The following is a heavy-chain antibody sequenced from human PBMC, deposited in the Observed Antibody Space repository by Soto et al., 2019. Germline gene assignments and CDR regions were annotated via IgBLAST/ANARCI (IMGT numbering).Heavy chain of an antibody. V-gene: IGHV4-59*13. Sequence: QVQLQESGPGLVKPSETLSLTCTVSGGSISSYYWSWIRQPPGKDRDWIGYIYYSGSTNYNPSLKSRVTISVDTSKNQFSLKLSSVTAADTAVYYCARAGYYYDSSGYYYGWFDPWGQGTLVTVSS. CDR2: IYYSGST. D-gene: IGHD3-22*01. CDR3: ARAGYYYDSSGYYYGWFDP. CDR1: GGSISSYY. J-gene: IGHJ5*02.